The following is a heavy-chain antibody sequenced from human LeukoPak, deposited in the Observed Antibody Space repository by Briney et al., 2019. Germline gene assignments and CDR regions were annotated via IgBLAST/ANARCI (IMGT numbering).Heavy chain of an antibody. CDR2: INHSGST. D-gene: IGHD3-3*01. CDR3: ARRTFGRPNWFNP. J-gene: IGHJ5*02. V-gene: IGHV4-34*01. Sequence: KPSETLSLTCAVYGGSFSGYYWSWIRQPPGKGLEWIGEINHSGSTNYNPSLKSRVTISVDTSKNQFSLKLSSVTAADTAVYYCARRTFGRPNWFNPWGQGTLVTVSS. CDR1: GGSFSGYY.